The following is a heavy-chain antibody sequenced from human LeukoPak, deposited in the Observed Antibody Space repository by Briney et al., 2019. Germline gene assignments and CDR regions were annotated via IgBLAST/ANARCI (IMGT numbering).Heavy chain of an antibody. J-gene: IGHJ4*02. D-gene: IGHD6-13*01. Sequence: PGGSLRLSCAASGFTFSSQWMSWVRQAPGKGLEWVANVNQGGTEKYYVDSVKGRFTISRDNAENSLYLQMNSLRAEDTAVYYCARRIAAAGTKGFDYWGQGTLVTVSS. CDR1: GFTFSSQW. CDR3: ARRIAAAGTKGFDY. V-gene: IGHV3-7*01. CDR2: VNQGGTEK.